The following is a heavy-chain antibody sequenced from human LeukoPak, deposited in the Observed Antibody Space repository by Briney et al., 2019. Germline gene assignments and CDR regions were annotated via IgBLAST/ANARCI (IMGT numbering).Heavy chain of an antibody. D-gene: IGHD5-24*01. CDR2: IYHSGST. V-gene: IGHV4-38-2*01. J-gene: IGHJ3*02. CDR3: ARLPAMATPFSFPFDI. Sequence: SETLSLTCAVSGYSISSGYYWGWIRPPPGKGLEWIGIIYHSGSTYYNPSLKSRVTISVDTSKNQFSLKLSSVTAADTAVYYCARLPAMATPFSFPFDIWGQGTMVTVSS. CDR1: GYSISSGYY.